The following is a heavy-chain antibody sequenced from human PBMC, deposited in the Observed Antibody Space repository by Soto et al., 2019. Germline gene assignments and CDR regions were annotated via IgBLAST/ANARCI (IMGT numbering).Heavy chain of an antibody. V-gene: IGHV1-69*13. CDR3: ASALYSYGHGCFDY. Sequence: SVKVSCKASGGTFSSYAISWVRQAPGQGLEWMGGIIPIFGTANYAQKFQGRVTITADESTSTAYMELSSLRSEDTAVYYCASALYSYGHGCFDYWGQGTLVTVSS. J-gene: IGHJ4*02. CDR2: IIPIFGTA. D-gene: IGHD5-18*01. CDR1: GGTFSSYA.